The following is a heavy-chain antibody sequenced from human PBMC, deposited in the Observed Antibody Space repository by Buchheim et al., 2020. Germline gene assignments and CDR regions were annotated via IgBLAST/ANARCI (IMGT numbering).Heavy chain of an antibody. CDR3: AGPYYYGSGSYYLWGNYYYYYGMDV. CDR2: INPSGGST. J-gene: IGHJ6*02. D-gene: IGHD3-10*01. Sequence: QVQLVQSGAEVKKPGASVKVSCKASGYTFTSYYMHWVRQAPGQGLEWMGIINPSGGSTSYAQKFQGRVTMTRDTSTSTGYMELSSLRSEDTAVYYCAGPYYYGSGSYYLWGNYYYYYGMDVWGQGTT. CDR1: GYTFTSYY. V-gene: IGHV1-46*01.